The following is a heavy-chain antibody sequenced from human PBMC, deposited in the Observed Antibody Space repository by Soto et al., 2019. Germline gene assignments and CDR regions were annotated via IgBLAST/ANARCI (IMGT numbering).Heavy chain of an antibody. D-gene: IGHD1-26*01. CDR2: IGTSGSYI. CDR1: GFIFSRYS. V-gene: IGHV3-21*01. CDR3: ARGSAFIGLDC. Sequence: GGSLRLSCAVSGFIFSRYSMNWVRQAPGKGLEWVSSIGTSGSYIYDTDSVKGRFTISRDNTKDSLYLQMNSLRAEDTAIYYSARGSAFIGLDCWGQGTPGAVS. J-gene: IGHJ4*02.